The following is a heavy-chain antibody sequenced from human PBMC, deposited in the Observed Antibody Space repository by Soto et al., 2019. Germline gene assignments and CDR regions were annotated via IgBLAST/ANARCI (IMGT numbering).Heavy chain of an antibody. D-gene: IGHD1-1*01. CDR2: IEWDDDK. CDR3: ARTPGWDWNVWFDP. Sequence: SGPTLANPTQTLTLTCTLTWFSLSTSGMRVSWIRQSPGKALEWLARIEWDDDKFYSTSMKTRLTISKDTSKHQVVITMTNMDPVDTATYYCARTPGWDWNVWFDPWGQGTLVTVSS. J-gene: IGHJ5*02. V-gene: IGHV2-70*04. CDR1: WFSLSTSGMR.